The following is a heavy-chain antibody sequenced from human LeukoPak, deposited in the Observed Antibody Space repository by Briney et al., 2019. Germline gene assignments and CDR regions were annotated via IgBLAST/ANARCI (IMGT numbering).Heavy chain of an antibody. CDR3: AQKGGAAPDYYYYMDV. CDR2: INHSGST. V-gene: IGHV4-34*01. D-gene: IGHD6-13*01. J-gene: IGHJ6*03. Sequence: KPSEALSLTCAVYGGSFSGYYWSWIRQPPGKGLEWIGEINHSGSTNYNPSLKRRVTISVDTSKNQFSLKLSSVTAADTAVYYCAQKGGAAPDYYYYMDVWGKGTTVTVSS. CDR1: GGSFSGYY.